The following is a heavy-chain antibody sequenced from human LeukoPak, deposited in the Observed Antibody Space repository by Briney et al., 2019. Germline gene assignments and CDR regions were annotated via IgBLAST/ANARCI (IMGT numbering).Heavy chain of an antibody. V-gene: IGHV3-7*01. Sequence: GRSLRLSCAASGFTFSSYAMHWVRQAPGKGLERVASIRPDGSEEYYMDSVKGRFTISRDNAKNSLYLQMNSLRAEDTAVYYCARLLGTVTTYDYWGQGTLVTVSS. D-gene: IGHD1-7*01. CDR3: ARLLGTVTTYDY. CDR1: GFTFSSYA. J-gene: IGHJ4*02. CDR2: IRPDGSEE.